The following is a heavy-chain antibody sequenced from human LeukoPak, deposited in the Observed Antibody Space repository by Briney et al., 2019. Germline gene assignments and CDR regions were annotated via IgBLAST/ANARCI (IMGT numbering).Heavy chain of an antibody. CDR2: IWYDGSNK. Sequence: PGGSLRLSCAASGFTFSSYGMHWVRQAPGKGLEWVAVIWYDGSNKYYADSVKGRFTISRDNSKNTLYLQMNSLRAEDTAVYYCAKGISPRPLVEWGSFYYFDYWGQGTLVTVSS. CDR3: AKGISPRPLVEWGSFYYFDY. V-gene: IGHV3-33*06. D-gene: IGHD3-3*01. CDR1: GFTFSSYG. J-gene: IGHJ4*02.